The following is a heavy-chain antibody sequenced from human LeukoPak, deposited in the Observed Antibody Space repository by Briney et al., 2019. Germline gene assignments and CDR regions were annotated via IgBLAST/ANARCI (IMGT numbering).Heavy chain of an antibody. Sequence: PGGSLRLSCAASGFTFSSYGMHWVRQAPGKGLEWVAVIWYDGSNKYYADSVKGRFTISRDNSKKTLYLQMNSLRAEDTAVYYCARRAPWSYDSSGYIDYWGQGTLVTVSS. J-gene: IGHJ4*02. D-gene: IGHD3-22*01. CDR1: GFTFSSYG. CDR3: ARRAPWSYDSSGYIDY. V-gene: IGHV3-33*01. CDR2: IWYDGSNK.